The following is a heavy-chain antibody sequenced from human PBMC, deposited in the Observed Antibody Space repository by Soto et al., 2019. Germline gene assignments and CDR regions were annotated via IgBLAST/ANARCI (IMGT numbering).Heavy chain of an antibody. CDR2: IYWDDDQ. CDR3: AHAFGGTSWPNDVFEM. D-gene: IGHD3-3*02. J-gene: IGHJ3*02. CDR1: GFSPSGDGVG. Sequence: DSRPTLVNPTQSLPLNCPVSGFSPSGDGVGVGRIRQPPGKAPELLALIYWDDDQRYSASLKTRLTITNDTSKNQVVLTMTNMDPVDTATYYCAHAFGGTSWPNDVFEMWGQGTVDSV. V-gene: IGHV2-5*02.